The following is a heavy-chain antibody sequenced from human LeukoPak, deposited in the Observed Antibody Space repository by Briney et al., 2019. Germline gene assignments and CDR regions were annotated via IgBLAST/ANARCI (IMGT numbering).Heavy chain of an antibody. Sequence: GASVKVSCKASGYTFTGYYMHWVRQAPGQGLEWMGWINPSSGGTNYAQKFQGRVTMTRDTSISTAYMELSRLRSDDTAVYYCARVSTVLKNFDYWGQGTLVTVSS. D-gene: IGHD4-23*01. CDR1: GYTFTGYY. V-gene: IGHV1-2*02. J-gene: IGHJ4*02. CDR3: ARVSTVLKNFDY. CDR2: INPSSGGT.